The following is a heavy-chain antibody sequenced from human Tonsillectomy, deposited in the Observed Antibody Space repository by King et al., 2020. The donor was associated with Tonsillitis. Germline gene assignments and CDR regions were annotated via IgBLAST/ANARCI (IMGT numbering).Heavy chain of an antibody. CDR2: VYWDDDK. V-gene: IGHV2-5*02. Sequence: TLKESGPTLVKPTQTLTLTCTFSGLSLSTSEEGVGWIRHPPGKSLEWLGVVYWDDDKRYSPSLKSRLTITKDTSKNQVVLTMTNMDPVDTGTYYCAHRLAYHDRNYFDYWGQGTLVTVSS. D-gene: IGHD3-22*01. CDR1: GLSLSTSEEG. J-gene: IGHJ4*02. CDR3: AHRLAYHDRNYFDY.